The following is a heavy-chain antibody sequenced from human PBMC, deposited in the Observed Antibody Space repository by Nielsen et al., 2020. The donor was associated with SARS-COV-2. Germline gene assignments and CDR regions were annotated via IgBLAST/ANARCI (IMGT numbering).Heavy chain of an antibody. CDR3: ARSPYSDAFDI. CDR1: GFSLSTSGMR. Sequence: SGPTLVKPTQTLTLTCTFSGFSLSTSGMRVSWIRQPPGKALEWLARIDWDDDKFYSTPLKTRLTISKDTSKNQVVLTMTNMDPVDTATYYCARSPYSDAFDIWGQGTMVTVSS. CDR2: IDWDDDK. V-gene: IGHV2-70*04. D-gene: IGHD2-21*01. J-gene: IGHJ3*02.